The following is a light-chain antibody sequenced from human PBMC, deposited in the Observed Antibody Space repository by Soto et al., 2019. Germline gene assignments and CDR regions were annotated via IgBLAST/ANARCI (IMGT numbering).Light chain of an antibody. J-gene: IGKJ5*01. CDR2: GAS. Sequence: EIVLTQSPGTLSLSPGERATLSCRASQSVSSKLAWYLQKPGQAPRLLISGASSMATGIPDRFSGSVSGTDFTLSIRRLEPDDCAIFFFQQYGGSPITYVRGTRLYIK. V-gene: IGKV3-20*01. CDR3: QQYGGSPIT. CDR1: QSVSSK.